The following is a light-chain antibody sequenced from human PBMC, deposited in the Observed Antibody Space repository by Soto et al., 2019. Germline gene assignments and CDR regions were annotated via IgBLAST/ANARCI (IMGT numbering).Light chain of an antibody. J-gene: IGKJ5*01. CDR2: AAS. Sequence: DIQMPQSPSSLSASVGDGVTITCRASQSISSYLNWYQQKPGKAPKLLIYAASSLQSGVPSRFSGSGSGTDFILTISSLQPEDFATYYCQQSYSTPITFGQGTRLEIK. V-gene: IGKV1-39*01. CDR3: QQSYSTPIT. CDR1: QSISSY.